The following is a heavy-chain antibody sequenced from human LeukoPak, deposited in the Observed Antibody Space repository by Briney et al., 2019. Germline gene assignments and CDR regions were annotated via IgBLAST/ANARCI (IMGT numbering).Heavy chain of an antibody. CDR2: ISSSSSYI. D-gene: IGHD2-2*01. V-gene: IGHV3-21*01. J-gene: IGHJ3*02. CDR3: ARDRVDIVVVPAAPDAFDI. CDR1: GFISSSYS. Sequence: GGSLRLSCAASGFISSSYSMNWVRQAPGKGLEWVSSISSSSSYIYYADSVKGRFTISRDNAKNSLYLQMNSLRAEDTAVYYCARDRVDIVVVPAAPDAFDIWGQGTMVTVSS.